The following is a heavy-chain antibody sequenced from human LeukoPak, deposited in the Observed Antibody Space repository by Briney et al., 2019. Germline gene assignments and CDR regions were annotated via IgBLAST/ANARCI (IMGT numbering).Heavy chain of an antibody. V-gene: IGHV3-7*01. J-gene: IGHJ5*02. CDR2: IKQDGSEK. CDR3: ARDRDDYVWGSYPPHWFDP. D-gene: IGHD3-16*01. Sequence: GGSLRLSCAAFGFTFSSYWMSWVRQAPGKGLEWVANIKQDGSEKFYVDSVKGRFTISRDNAKNSLDLQMNSLRAKLRSVSACARDRDDYVWGSYPPHWFDPWGQGTLVTVSS. CDR1: GFTFSSYW.